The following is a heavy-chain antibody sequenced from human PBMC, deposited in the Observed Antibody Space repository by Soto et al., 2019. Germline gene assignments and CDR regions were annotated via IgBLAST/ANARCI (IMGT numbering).Heavy chain of an antibody. D-gene: IGHD5-12*01. CDR3: ARDRYSGYEIVFDY. V-gene: IGHV3-30-3*01. CDR1: GFTFSSYA. J-gene: IGHJ4*02. CDR2: ISYDGSNK. Sequence: QVQLVESGGGVVQPGRSLRLSCAASGFTFSSYAMHWVRQAPGKGLEWVAVISYDGSNKYYADSVKGRFTSSRDNSKNTLYLQMNSLRAEDTAVYYCARDRYSGYEIVFDYWGQGTLVTVSS.